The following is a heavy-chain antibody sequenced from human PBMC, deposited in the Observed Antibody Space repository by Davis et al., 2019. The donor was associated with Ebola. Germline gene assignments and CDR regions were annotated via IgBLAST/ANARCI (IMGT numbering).Heavy chain of an antibody. V-gene: IGHV4-59*01. CDR1: GGSISSYY. CDR2: IYFSGRT. J-gene: IGHJ5*02. Sequence: SETLSLTCTVSGGSISSYYWSCXXXXXXXXXXXICYIYFSGRTNYNPSLKSRVTISVDTSKNQLSLKQSSVTAADTAVYYCARATQSWFDPWGQGTLVTVSS. D-gene: IGHD1-1*01. CDR3: ARATQSWFDP.